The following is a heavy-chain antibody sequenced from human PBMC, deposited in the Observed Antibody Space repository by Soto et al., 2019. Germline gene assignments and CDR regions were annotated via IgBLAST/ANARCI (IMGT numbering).Heavy chain of an antibody. V-gene: IGHV1-2*02. D-gene: IGHD2-2*01. J-gene: IGHJ4*02. CDR1: GYTFTGYY. CDR2: INPNSGGT. Sequence: ASVRVSCKASGYTFTGYYMHWVRQAPGQGLEWMGWINPNSGGTNYAQKFQGRVTMTRDTSISTAYMELSRLRSDDTAVYYCARVRKWSSRPIDYWGQGTLVTVSS. CDR3: ARVRKWSSRPIDY.